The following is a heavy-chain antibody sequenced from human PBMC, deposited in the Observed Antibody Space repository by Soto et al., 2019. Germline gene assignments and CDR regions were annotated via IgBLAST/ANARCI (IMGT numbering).Heavy chain of an antibody. V-gene: IGHV3-72*01. Sequence: EVQLVESGGGLVQPGGSLRLSCAASGFTLSDHYMDWVRQAPGKGLEWVARSRNKDHSCSREYAASVKGRFTISRDDSKNSLYLQMSSLKAEDTAVYYCVRGHWSFDYWGQGTVVTVSS. CDR1: GFTLSDHY. CDR3: VRGHWSFDY. J-gene: IGHJ4*02. D-gene: IGHD2-8*02. CDR2: SRNKDHSCSR.